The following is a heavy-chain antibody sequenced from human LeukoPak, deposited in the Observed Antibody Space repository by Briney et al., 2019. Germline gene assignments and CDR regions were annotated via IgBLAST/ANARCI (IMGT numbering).Heavy chain of an antibody. CDR2: ISGSGGST. CDR1: GYTFNSYA. D-gene: IGHD5-18*01. CDR3: AKVMGYSYVYKYFDY. V-gene: IGHV3-23*01. J-gene: IGHJ4*02. Sequence: GGSLRLSCAASGYTFNSYAMSWVRQAPGKGLEWVSAISGSGGSTYYADSVKGRFTISRDNSKNTLYLQMNSLRAEDTAVYYCAKVMGYSYVYKYFDYWGQGTLVTVSS.